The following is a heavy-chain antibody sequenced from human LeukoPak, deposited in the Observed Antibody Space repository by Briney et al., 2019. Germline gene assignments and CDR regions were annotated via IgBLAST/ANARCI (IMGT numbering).Heavy chain of an antibody. V-gene: IGHV3-7*01. J-gene: IGHJ4*02. D-gene: IGHD3/OR15-3a*01. Sequence: GGSLRLSCAAPGFTFTSYWMGWVRQAPGKGLEWVANIEEYGSEIYYVDSVKGRFTISRDNTKTSLYLQMNSLRAEDTAVYYCARPSFRTGSYFDHWGQGTLVTVSS. CDR3: ARPSFRTGSYFDH. CDR1: GFTFTSYW. CDR2: IEEYGSEI.